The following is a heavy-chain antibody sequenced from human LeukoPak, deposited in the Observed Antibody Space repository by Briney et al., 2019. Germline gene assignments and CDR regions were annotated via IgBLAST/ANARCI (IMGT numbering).Heavy chain of an antibody. CDR3: ARDGWELNRIDY. CDR1: GYTFTGYY. D-gene: IGHD1-26*01. CDR2: INPNSGGT. Sequence: GASVKVSCKASGYTFTGYYMHWVRQAPGQGLEWMGWINPNSGGTNYAQKFQGRVTMTTDTSISTAYMELRSLRSDDTAVYYCARDGWELNRIDYWGQGTLVTVSS. J-gene: IGHJ4*02. V-gene: IGHV1-2*02.